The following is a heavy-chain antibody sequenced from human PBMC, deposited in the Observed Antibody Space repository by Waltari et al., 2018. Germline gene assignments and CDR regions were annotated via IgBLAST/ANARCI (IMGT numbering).Heavy chain of an antibody. CDR1: GYTFTSYD. Sequence: QVQLVQSGAEVKKPGASVKVSCKASGYTFTSYDLNWMRQATGQGLEWMGWMNPNSGNTGYAQKFQGRVTMTRNTSISTAYMELSSLRSEDTAVYYCAREDSGSYFDAFDIWGQGTMVTVSS. CDR2: MNPNSGNT. D-gene: IGHD1-26*01. J-gene: IGHJ3*02. CDR3: AREDSGSYFDAFDI. V-gene: IGHV1-8*01.